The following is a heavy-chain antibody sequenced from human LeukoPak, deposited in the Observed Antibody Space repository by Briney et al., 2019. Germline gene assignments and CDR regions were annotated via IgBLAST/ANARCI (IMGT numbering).Heavy chain of an antibody. V-gene: IGHV1-18*01. CDR3: ARDSFYCSSTTCYRDAFDI. CDR1: GGTFSSYG. J-gene: IGHJ3*02. CDR2: ISAYNGNT. D-gene: IGHD2-2*01. Sequence: GASVKVSCKASGGTFSSYGITWVRQAPGQGLEWMAWISAYNGNTNYAQNLQGRVTMTTDTSTSTAYMELRSLRSDDTAVYYCARDSFYCSSTTCYRDAFDIWGQGTMVTVSS.